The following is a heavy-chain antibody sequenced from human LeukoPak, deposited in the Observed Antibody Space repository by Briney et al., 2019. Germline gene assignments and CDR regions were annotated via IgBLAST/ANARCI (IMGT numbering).Heavy chain of an antibody. CDR1: GGSISNYF. Sequence: SETLSLTCTVSGGSISNYFWSWIRQPPGKGLEWIWYIYYSGSTNYNPSLKSRVTISVDTSKNQFSLKLSSVTAADTAVYYCAREWNYFDYWGQGTLVSVSS. V-gene: IGHV4-59*01. J-gene: IGHJ4*02. CDR2: IYYSGST. CDR3: AREWNYFDY.